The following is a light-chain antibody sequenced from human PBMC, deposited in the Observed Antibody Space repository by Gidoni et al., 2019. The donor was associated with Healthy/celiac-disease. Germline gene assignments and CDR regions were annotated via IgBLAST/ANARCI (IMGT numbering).Light chain of an antibody. CDR1: SSNIGAGYD. CDR2: GNR. J-gene: IGLJ2*01. CDR3: QSHDSSLSGVV. Sequence: QSVLTQPPSVSGPPGHTVTIPCTGSSSNIGAGYDVHWYQQLPGTAPKLLIYGNRNRPSGVPDRFSGSKSGTSASLAITGLQAEDEADYYCQSHDSSLSGVVLGGGTKLTVL. V-gene: IGLV1-40*01.